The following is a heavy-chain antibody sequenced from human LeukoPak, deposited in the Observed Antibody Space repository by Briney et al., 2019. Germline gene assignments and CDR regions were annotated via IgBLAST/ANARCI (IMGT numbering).Heavy chain of an antibody. CDR3: ARGNSGYNFGY. CDR1: GFTFSGYW. CDR2: INSNGITT. V-gene: IGHV3-74*01. J-gene: IGHJ4*02. D-gene: IGHD5-18*01. Sequence: AGGSLRLSCAASGFTFSGYWMYWVRQAPGKGLVWVSHINSNGITTNYADSVKGRFTISRDNAKNTLYLQMNSLSAEDTAVYYCARGNSGYNFGYWGQGTLVTVSS.